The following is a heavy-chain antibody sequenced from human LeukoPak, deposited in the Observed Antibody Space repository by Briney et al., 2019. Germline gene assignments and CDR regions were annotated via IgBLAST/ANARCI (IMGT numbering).Heavy chain of an antibody. D-gene: IGHD5-18*01. CDR2: IYRDEGK. CDR3: APRRSSRSYGYLYFDY. CDR1: GTSPGTRGAG. V-gene: IGHV2-5*02. Sequence: SGPTLSPPPPPLTLTCTFAGTSPGTRGAGVGWRRQLPGTALEWLPLIYRDEGKRYSPSLKSRLTITKDPSKSPVVVTMTTMDPVATATYYCAPRRSSRSYGYLYFDYWGQGTLVTVSS. J-gene: IGHJ4*02.